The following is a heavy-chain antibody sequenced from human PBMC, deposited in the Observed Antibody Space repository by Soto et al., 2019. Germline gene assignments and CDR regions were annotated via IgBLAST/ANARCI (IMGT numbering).Heavy chain of an antibody. Sequence: QVQLVESGGGLVQPGGSLRLTCVASGFTFGSHGMHWVRQAPGKGLEWVAVISYDETNEHYVDSVKGRFTISRDKSKSILYLQMNRLRPEDTAVYKCAKDLRTTISDYGMDVWGQGTTVTVSS. CDR3: AKDLRTTISDYGMDV. CDR1: GFTFGSHG. V-gene: IGHV3-30*18. J-gene: IGHJ6*02. CDR2: ISYDETNE.